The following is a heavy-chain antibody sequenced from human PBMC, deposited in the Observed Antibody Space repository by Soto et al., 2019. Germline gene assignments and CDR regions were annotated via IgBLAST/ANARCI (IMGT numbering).Heavy chain of an antibody. CDR1: GYTFNSYD. V-gene: IGHV1-8*01. J-gene: IGHJ4*02. CDR3: ARVSGGITMIPFDY. Sequence: ASLKVSCKSSGYTFNSYDINWVRQATGQGLEWMGWMNPNSGNTGYAQKFQGRVTMTRNTSISTAYMELSSLRSEDTAVYYCARVSGGITMIPFDYWGQGTLVTVSS. D-gene: IGHD3-22*01. CDR2: MNPNSGNT.